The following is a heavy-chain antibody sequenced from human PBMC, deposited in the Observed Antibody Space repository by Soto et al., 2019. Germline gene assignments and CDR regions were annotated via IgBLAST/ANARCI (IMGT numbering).Heavy chain of an antibody. CDR2: INAGNGNT. CDR1: GYTFTSYA. Sequence: ASVKVSCKASGYTFTSYAMHWVRQAPGQRLEWMGWINAGNGNTKYSQKFQGRVTITRDTSASTAYMELSSLRSEDTAVYYCASGIVGALYYYYGMDLWGQGTTVTVSS. V-gene: IGHV1-3*01. J-gene: IGHJ6*02. D-gene: IGHD1-26*01. CDR3: ASGIVGALYYYYGMDL.